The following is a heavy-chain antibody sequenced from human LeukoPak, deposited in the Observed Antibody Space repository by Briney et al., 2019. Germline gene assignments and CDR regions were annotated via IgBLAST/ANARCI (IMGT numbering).Heavy chain of an antibody. CDR3: ARDREDSVFDY. J-gene: IGHJ4*02. CDR2: ISSSGSTI. Sequence: GGSLRLSCAASGFTFSDYYMSWIRQAPGKGLEGVSYISSSGSTIYYADSVKGRFTISRDNAKNSLYLQVNSLRAEDTAVYYCARDREDSVFDYWGQGTLVTVSS. D-gene: IGHD1-26*01. V-gene: IGHV3-11*01. CDR1: GFTFSDYY.